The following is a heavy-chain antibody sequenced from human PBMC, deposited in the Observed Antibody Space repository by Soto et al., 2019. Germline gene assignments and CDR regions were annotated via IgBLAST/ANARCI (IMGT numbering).Heavy chain of an antibody. CDR2: ISFDGTAK. D-gene: IGHD1-1*01. CDR3: ATGRSTRFDP. Sequence: PGGSLRLSCVASGFTFNRYGMHWVRQAPGKGLEWVAEISFDGTAKYYAESVKGRFTVSRDNGNNTLHLEMNSLGAKDTAVYFCATGRSTRFDPWGQGTLVTVSS. J-gene: IGHJ5*02. CDR1: GFTFNRYG. V-gene: IGHV3-30*03.